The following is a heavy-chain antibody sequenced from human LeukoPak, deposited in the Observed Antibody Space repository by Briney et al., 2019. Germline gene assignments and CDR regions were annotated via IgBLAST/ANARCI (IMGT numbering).Heavy chain of an antibody. V-gene: IGHV3-74*01. Sequence: GGSLRLSCAASGFNFNIYWMHWVRQAPGKGLVWVSRIDIDGKDLRYADSVKGRFTISRDNARKTVYLQMNSLGAEDTAVYYCARGPVGGVSYNYYHGMDVWGPGTTVTVSS. CDR1: GFNFNIYW. D-gene: IGHD3-16*01. CDR3: ARGPVGGVSYNYYHGMDV. CDR2: IDIDGKDL. J-gene: IGHJ6*02.